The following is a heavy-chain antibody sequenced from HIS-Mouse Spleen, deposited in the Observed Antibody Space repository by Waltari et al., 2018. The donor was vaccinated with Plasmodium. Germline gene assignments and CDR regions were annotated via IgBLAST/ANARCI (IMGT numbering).Heavy chain of an antibody. CDR2: INPNSGGT. V-gene: IGHV1-2*02. D-gene: IGHD6-13*01. CDR1: GYTFTGYS. J-gene: IGHJ4*02. Sequence: QVQLVQSGAAVKKPGASVKVSCKASGYTFTGYSMHWVRQAPGKGLEWMGWINPNSGGTNYAQKFQGRVTMTRDTSISTAYMELSRLRSDDTAVYYCARDNFAAGNFDYWGQGTLVTVSS. CDR3: ARDNFAAGNFDY.